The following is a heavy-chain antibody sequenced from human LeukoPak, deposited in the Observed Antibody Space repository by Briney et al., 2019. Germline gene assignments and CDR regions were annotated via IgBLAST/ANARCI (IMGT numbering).Heavy chain of an antibody. J-gene: IGHJ4*02. CDR3: VMGRYYGSVSDLY. CDR1: GFTFSTYP. V-gene: IGHV3-64D*09. Sequence: GGSLRLSCSASGFTFSTYPMHWVRQAPGKGLEYVSAITFNGGSSYYADSVKGRFTISRDNSKNTLYLQMSNLRVEDTAVYYCVMGRYYGSVSDLYWGQGTLVTVSS. CDR2: ITFNGGSS. D-gene: IGHD3-10*01.